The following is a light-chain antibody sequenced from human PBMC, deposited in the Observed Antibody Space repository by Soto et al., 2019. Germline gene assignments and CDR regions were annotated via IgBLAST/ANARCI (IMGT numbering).Light chain of an antibody. CDR1: QTISIF. CDR2: SAS. J-gene: IGKJ2*01. CDR3: QQSYSTPRT. Sequence: DIQMTQSPSSLSASVGDRVTITCRASQTISIFLNWYQQKPGKAPNVLISSASILQSGVPSRFSGSGSGTDFTLTISSLQPEDFATYYCQQSYSTPRTFGQGTKVDI. V-gene: IGKV1-39*01.